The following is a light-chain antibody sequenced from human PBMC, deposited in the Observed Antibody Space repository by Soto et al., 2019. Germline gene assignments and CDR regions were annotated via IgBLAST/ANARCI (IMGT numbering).Light chain of an antibody. Sequence: IVMTQSPATLSVSPGERAILSCRASQSVGGDLAWYQRKPGQAPRLLIYDASTRATGVPARFSATGSETDFTLTISGLQSEDFAIYYCLQYDTWPPGTFGHGTKVDIK. J-gene: IGKJ1*01. CDR3: LQYDTWPPGT. CDR1: QSVGGD. CDR2: DAS. V-gene: IGKV3-15*01.